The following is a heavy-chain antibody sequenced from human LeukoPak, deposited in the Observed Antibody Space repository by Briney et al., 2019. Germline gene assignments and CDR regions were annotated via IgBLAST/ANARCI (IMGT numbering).Heavy chain of an antibody. V-gene: IGHV1-2*02. CDR1: GYTFISYY. Sequence: ASVKVSCKASGYTFISYYMHWVRQAPGQGLEWMGWINPNSGGTNYAQKFQGRVTMTRDTSISTAYMELSRLRSDDTAVYYCARDKPYYDSSGYLDAFDIWGQGTMVTVSS. J-gene: IGHJ3*02. CDR2: INPNSGGT. CDR3: ARDKPYYDSSGYLDAFDI. D-gene: IGHD3-22*01.